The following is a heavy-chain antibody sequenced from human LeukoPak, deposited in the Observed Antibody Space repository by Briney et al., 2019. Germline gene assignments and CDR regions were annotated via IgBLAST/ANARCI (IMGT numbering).Heavy chain of an antibody. CDR1: GFTVGSNY. CDR2: IHSGDST. Sequence: GGSLRLSCAASGFTVGSNYMSWVRQAPGKGLEWVSGIHSGDSTYYADSVKGRITISRDNSKNMLYLQMNSLRAEDTAVYHCARGEFGDLRYDCWGRGSLVTVSS. CDR3: ARGEFGDLRYDC. D-gene: IGHD4-17*01. V-gene: IGHV3-53*01. J-gene: IGHJ4*02.